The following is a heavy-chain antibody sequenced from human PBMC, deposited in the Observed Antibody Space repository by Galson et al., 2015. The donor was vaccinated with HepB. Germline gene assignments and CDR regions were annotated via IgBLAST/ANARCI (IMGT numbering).Heavy chain of an antibody. J-gene: IGHJ6*02. Sequence: QSGAEVKKPGESLRISCQGSGYSFTTYWIDWVRRMPGKGLEWMGRIDPSDSYTRYSPSFQGHVTISADESITTAYLQWSSLKASDTAVYYCARGQPAYGMDVWGQGTTVTVSS. D-gene: IGHD6-13*01. V-gene: IGHV5-10-1*01. CDR3: ARGQPAYGMDV. CDR2: IDPSDSYT. CDR1: GYSFTTYW.